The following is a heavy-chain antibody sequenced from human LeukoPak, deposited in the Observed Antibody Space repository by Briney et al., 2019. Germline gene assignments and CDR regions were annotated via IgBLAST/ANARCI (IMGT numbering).Heavy chain of an antibody. D-gene: IGHD1-26*01. CDR3: AKDTSGSYGY. J-gene: IGHJ4*02. V-gene: IGHV3-30*18. Sequence: GGSLRLSCAASGFTFSSYGMHWVRQAPGKGLEWVAVISYDGSNKYYADSVKGRFTISRDNSKNTLYLQMNSLRAEDTAVYYCAKDTSGSYGYWGQGTLVTVSS. CDR2: ISYDGSNK. CDR1: GFTFSSYG.